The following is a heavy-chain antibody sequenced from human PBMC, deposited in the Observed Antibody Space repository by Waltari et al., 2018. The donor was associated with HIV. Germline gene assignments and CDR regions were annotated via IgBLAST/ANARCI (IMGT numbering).Heavy chain of an antibody. CDR1: GGSIRSSSYY. J-gene: IGHJ4*02. D-gene: IGHD2-2*01. V-gene: IGHV4-39*01. CDR2: IYYSGST. Sequence: QLQLQESGPGLVKPSETLSLTCTVSGGSIRSSSYYWGWIRQPPGKGLEWIGSIYYSGSTYYNPSLKSRVTISVDTSKNQFSLKLSSVTAADTAVYYCARFCRSTSCSYYFDYWGQGTLVTVSS. CDR3: ARFCRSTSCSYYFDY.